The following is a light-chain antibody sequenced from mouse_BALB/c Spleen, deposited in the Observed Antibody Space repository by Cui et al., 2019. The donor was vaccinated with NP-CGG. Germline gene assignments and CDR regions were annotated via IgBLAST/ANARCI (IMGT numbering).Light chain of an antibody. Sequence: QGVLSQESALTTSPGETVKLTCRSSTGAVTTSNYANWVQEKPDHLFTGLIGGTNNRVPGVPARFSGSLIGDKAALTITGAQTEDETIYFCALWYSNHWVFGGGAKLTVL. CDR3: ALWYSNHWV. CDR2: GTN. V-gene: IGLV1*01. CDR1: TGAVTTSNY. J-gene: IGLJ1*01.